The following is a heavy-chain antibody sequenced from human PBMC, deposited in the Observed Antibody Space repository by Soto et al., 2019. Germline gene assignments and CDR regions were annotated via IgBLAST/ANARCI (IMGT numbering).Heavy chain of an antibody. CDR1: GGSISSYY. CDR2: IYYSGST. J-gene: IGHJ4*02. V-gene: IGHV4-59*01. Sequence: PSETLSLTCTVSGGSISSYYWSWIRQPPGKGLEWIGYIYYSGSTNYNPSLKGRVTISVDTSKNQFSLKLSSVTAADTAVYYCAGTSRLLDLPVDYWGQGTLVTVSP. CDR3: AGTSRLLDLPVDY. D-gene: IGHD3-22*01.